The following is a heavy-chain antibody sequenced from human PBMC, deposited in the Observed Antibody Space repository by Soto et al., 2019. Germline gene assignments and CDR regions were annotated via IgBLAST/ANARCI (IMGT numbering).Heavy chain of an antibody. D-gene: IGHD3-22*01. CDR2: IYPGDSDT. J-gene: IGHJ3*02. CDR3: ARRVGNQYDSSGYYSFDAFDI. Sequence: DSLKISCKGSGYSFTSYWIGWVRQMPGKGLEWMGIIYPGDSDTRYSPSFQGQVTISADKSISTAYLQWSSLKASDTAMYYCARRVGNQYDSSGYYSFDAFDIWGHGTMVTVSS. V-gene: IGHV5-51*01. CDR1: GYSFTSYW.